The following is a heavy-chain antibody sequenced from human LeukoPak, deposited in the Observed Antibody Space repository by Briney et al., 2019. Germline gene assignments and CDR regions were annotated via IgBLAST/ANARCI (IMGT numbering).Heavy chain of an antibody. CDR1: GFTFSSYA. CDR2: ISASGGGT. J-gene: IGHJ4*02. V-gene: IGHV3-23*01. Sequence: GGSLRLSCAASGFTFSSYAMSWVRQAPGKGLEWVSAISASGGGTYYADSVKGRFTISRDNSQNTLYLQVNSLRAEDTAVYYCAKGLVPAAIRVVDYWGQGTLVTVSS. CDR3: AKGLVPAAIRVVDY. D-gene: IGHD2-2*01.